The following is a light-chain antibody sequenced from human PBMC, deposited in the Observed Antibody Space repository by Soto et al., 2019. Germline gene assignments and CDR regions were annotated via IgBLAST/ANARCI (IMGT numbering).Light chain of an antibody. Sequence: EIVLTQSPGTLSLSPGERATLSCRASQSVTSSYLAWYQQKPGQAPRLLIYVASSRATGIPDRFSGSGSGTDFTLTISRLEPEDCAVYYCHQYGSAPYTFGQGTKLEIK. CDR1: QSVTSSY. V-gene: IGKV3-20*01. J-gene: IGKJ2*01. CDR2: VAS. CDR3: HQYGSAPYT.